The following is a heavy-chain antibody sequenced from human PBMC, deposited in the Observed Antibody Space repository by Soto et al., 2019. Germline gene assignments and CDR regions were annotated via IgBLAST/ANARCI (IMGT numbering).Heavy chain of an antibody. CDR2: ISWNSGTT. Sequence: EMQLVESGGGLVQPGRSLRLSCAASGFIFDEYAMYWVRQAPGKGLEWVSGISWNSGTTGYADSVKGRFTISRDHAKNSLNRKRKGLRVKDRALCYWRKDITWGGAVADYGKAWWGQRTTVYVSS. CDR1: GFIFDEYA. D-gene: IGHD3-16*01. V-gene: IGHV3-9*01. J-gene: IGHJ6*02. CDR3: RKDITWGGAVADYGKAW.